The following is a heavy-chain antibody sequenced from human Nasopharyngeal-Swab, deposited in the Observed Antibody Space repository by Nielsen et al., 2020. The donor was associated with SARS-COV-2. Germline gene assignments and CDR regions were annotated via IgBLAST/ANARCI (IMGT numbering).Heavy chain of an antibody. CDR3: ARESGSSQYSAYYMDV. J-gene: IGHJ6*03. CDR1: GGTFNSYA. CDR2: IIPVFGTT. D-gene: IGHD2-15*01. V-gene: IGHV1-69*06. Sequence: SVKVSCKPSGGTFNSYAFSWVRQAPGQGLEWTGRIIPVFGTTNYAQDFQGRVTITADKSTATAYMQLSSLRSEDTAVYYCARESGSSQYSAYYMDVWGKGTAVTVSS.